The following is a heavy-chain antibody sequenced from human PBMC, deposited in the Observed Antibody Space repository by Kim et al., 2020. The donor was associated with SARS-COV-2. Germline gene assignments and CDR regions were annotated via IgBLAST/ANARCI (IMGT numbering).Heavy chain of an antibody. J-gene: IGHJ4*02. CDR1: GGSISSYN. Sequence: SETLSLTCIVSGGSISSYNWSWIRQPPGTGLEWVWYICYSGSSNYYPSPKSRGSITVAASKKKFSLTLSSVSVADAAASYYARVMGYCGSVGYIDYSVQG. CDR2: ICYSGSS. D-gene: IGHD3-10*01. V-gene: IGHV4-59*01. CDR3: ARVMGYCGSVGYIDY.